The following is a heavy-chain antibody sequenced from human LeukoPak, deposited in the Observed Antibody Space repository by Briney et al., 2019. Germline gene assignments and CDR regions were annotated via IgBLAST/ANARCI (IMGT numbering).Heavy chain of an antibody. J-gene: IGHJ5*02. CDR2: IYYSGST. D-gene: IGHD3-22*01. V-gene: IGHV4-39*01. CDR1: GGSISSSSYY. CDR3: ARHVVIKSGWFDP. Sequence: SETLSLTCTVSGGSISSSSYYWGWIRQPPGKGLVWLGSIYYSGSTYYNPSLKSRVTISVDTSKNQFSLKLSSVTAADTAVYYCARHVVIKSGWFDPWGQGTLVTVSS.